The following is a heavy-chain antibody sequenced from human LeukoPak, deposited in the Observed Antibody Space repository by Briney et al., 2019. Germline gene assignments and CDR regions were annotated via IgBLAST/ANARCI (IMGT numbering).Heavy chain of an antibody. J-gene: IGHJ5*02. CDR2: IYYSGST. CDR1: GGSISSYY. Sequence: SETLSLTCTVSGGSISSYYWSWIRQPPGKGLEWIGYIYYSGSTNYNPSLKSRVTISVDTSKNQFSLKLSSVTAADTAVYYCARHLGCSSTSCYHRGGSWFDPWGQGTLVTVSS. CDR3: ARHLGCSSTSCYHRGGSWFDP. V-gene: IGHV4-59*08. D-gene: IGHD2-2*01.